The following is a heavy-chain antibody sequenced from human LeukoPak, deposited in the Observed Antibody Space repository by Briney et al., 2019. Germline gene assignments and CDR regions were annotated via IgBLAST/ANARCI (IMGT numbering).Heavy chain of an antibody. J-gene: IGHJ5*02. V-gene: IGHV4-34*01. CDR2: INHSGST. CDR1: GGSFSGYY. D-gene: IGHD3-3*01. CDR3: ARVPYYGFWSGYYGFDP. Sequence: SSETLSLTCAVYGGSFSGYYWSWIRQPPGKGLEWIGEINHSGSTNYNPSLKSRVTISVDTSKNQFSLKLSSVTAADTAVYYCARVPYYGFWSGYYGFDPWGQGTLVTVSS.